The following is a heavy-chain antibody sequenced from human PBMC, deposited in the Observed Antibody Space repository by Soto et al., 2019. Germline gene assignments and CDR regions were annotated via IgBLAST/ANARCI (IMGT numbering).Heavy chain of an antibody. J-gene: IGHJ4*02. CDR2: VYYSGST. Sequence: SETLSLTCTVSGGSISSHYWHWIRQSPGKGLEWIGYVYYSGSTNYNPSLKSRASMSVDTSKNHFSLKLSSVTAADTAVYYCARDPSIAAAGTTPGWGQGTLVTVSS. D-gene: IGHD6-13*01. CDR3: ARDPSIAAAGTTPG. CDR1: GGSISSHY. V-gene: IGHV4-59*11.